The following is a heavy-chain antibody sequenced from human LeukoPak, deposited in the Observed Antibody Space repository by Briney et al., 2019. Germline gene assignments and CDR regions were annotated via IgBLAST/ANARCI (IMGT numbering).Heavy chain of an antibody. V-gene: IGHV4-30-4*08. CDR3: ARGDYYYMDV. CDR2: IYYSGST. CDR1: GDSISSYY. Sequence: PSETLSLTCTISGDSISSYYWSWIRQPPGKGLEWIGYIYYSGSTYYNPSLKSRVTISVDTSKNQFSLKLSSVTAADTAVYYCARGDYYYMDVWGKGTTVTVSS. J-gene: IGHJ6*03.